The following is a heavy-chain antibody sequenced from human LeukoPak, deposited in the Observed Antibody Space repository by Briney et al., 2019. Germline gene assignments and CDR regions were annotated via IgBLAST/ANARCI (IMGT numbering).Heavy chain of an antibody. CDR3: ARDKASPFTYYGMDV. V-gene: IGHV3-48*03. Sequence: PGGSLRLSCAASRFTFSSYEMNWVRRAPGKGLESVAYISSSGSITYYADSVKGRFTISRDNANNSLSLLMNSLRAEDTVVYYCARDKASPFTYYGMDVWGQGTTVTVSS. J-gene: IGHJ6*02. CDR2: ISSSGSIT. CDR1: RFTFSSYE.